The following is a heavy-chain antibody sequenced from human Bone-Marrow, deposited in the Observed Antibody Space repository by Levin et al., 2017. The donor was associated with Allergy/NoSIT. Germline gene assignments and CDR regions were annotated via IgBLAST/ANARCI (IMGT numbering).Heavy chain of an antibody. D-gene: IGHD3-10*01. CDR1: GGPINTYF. CDR2: IYDSGIT. CDR3: VRYRDYYGSGRHGYFDP. V-gene: IGHV4-59*01. Sequence: SQTLSLTCSVSGGPINTYFWSWIRQPPGKGLEMIGYIYDSGITNYNPFLKSRVTISIDTSRNQLALRLTSVTAADTAIYYCVRYRDYYGSGRHGYFDPWGQGALVTVSS. J-gene: IGHJ5*02.